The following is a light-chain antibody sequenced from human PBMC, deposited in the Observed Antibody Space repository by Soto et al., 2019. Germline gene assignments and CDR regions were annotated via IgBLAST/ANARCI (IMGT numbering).Light chain of an antibody. Sequence: IVMTQSPATLSVSPGESATLSCRASQSVGTSLAWYQHKPGQAPRLLIYHASTRATAVPARFSGSGSGTEFTLTISSLQSEDFAVYYCQYHFNWPPFAFGPGTKLEI. CDR3: QYHFNWPPFA. V-gene: IGKV3-15*01. CDR1: QSVGTS. J-gene: IGKJ2*01. CDR2: HAS.